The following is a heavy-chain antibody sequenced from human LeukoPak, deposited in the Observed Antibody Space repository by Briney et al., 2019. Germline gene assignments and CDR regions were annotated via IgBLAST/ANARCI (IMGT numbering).Heavy chain of an antibody. CDR1: GFTFSSYW. Sequence: PGGSLRLSCSASGFTFSSYWMSWVRQAPGKGLEWVANIKQDGSEKYYVDSVKGRFTISRDNAKNSLYLQMNSLRAEDTAVYYCARDSRDSSGSNWFDPWGQGTLVTVSS. CDR3: ARDSRDSSGSNWFDP. J-gene: IGHJ5*02. CDR2: IKQDGSEK. D-gene: IGHD3-22*01. V-gene: IGHV3-7*03.